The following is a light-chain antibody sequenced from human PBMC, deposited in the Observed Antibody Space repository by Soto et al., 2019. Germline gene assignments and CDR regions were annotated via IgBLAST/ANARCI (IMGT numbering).Light chain of an antibody. CDR2: EVS. J-gene: IGLJ1*01. CDR3: SSYTSSSTLYV. Sequence: QSVLTQSASVSGSPGQSITISCTGTSGDVGGYNYVSWYQHHPGKAPKLLIYEVSSRPSGVSNRFSGSKSGNTASLTISGLQAEDEADYYCSSYTSSSTLYVFGTGTKVTVL. CDR1: SGDVGGYNY. V-gene: IGLV2-14*01.